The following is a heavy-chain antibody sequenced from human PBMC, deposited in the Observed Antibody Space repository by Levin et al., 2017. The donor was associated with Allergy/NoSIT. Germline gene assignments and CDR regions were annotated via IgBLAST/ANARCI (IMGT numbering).Heavy chain of an antibody. D-gene: IGHD6-19*01. J-gene: IGHJ5*02. CDR1: GGSISSSNW. CDR3: ARVIEDIFHSSGWYWNWFDP. Sequence: NPSETLSLTCAVSGGSISSSNWWSWVRQPPGKGLEWIGEIYHSGSTNYNPSLKSRVTISVDKSKNQFSLKLSSVTAADTAVYYCARVIEDIFHSSGWYWNWFDPWGQGTLVTVSS. V-gene: IGHV4-4*02. CDR2: IYHSGST.